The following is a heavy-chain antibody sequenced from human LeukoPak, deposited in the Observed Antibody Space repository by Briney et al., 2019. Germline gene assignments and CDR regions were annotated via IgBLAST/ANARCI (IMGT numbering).Heavy chain of an antibody. J-gene: IGHJ5*02. V-gene: IGHV1-2*02. Sequence: ASVRVSCKTSGYTFTGFYIHWVRQAPGQGLEWVGWINPNTGGTNSAQKFQGRVTITTDESTSTAYMELSSLRSEDTAVYYCARETVGTVRGDATPWFDPWGQGTLVTVSS. CDR3: ARETVGTVRGDATPWFDP. CDR2: INPNTGGT. CDR1: GYTFTGFY. D-gene: IGHD4-17*01.